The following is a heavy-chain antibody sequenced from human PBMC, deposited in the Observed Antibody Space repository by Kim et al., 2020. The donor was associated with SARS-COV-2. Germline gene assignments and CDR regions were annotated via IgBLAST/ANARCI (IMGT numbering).Heavy chain of an antibody. Sequence: SVKVSCKASGGTFSSYTISWVRQAPGQGLEWMGRIIPILGIANYAQKFQGRVTITADKSTSTAYMELSSLRSEDTAVYYCARNPIGYCSSTSCPEYFQHWGQGTLVTVSS. CDR1: GGTFSSYT. D-gene: IGHD2-2*01. J-gene: IGHJ1*01. CDR2: IIPILGIA. V-gene: IGHV1-69*02. CDR3: ARNPIGYCSSTSCPEYFQH.